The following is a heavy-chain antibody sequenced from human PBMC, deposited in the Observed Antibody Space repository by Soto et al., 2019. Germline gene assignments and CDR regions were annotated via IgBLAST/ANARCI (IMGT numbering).Heavy chain of an antibody. D-gene: IGHD2-15*01. CDR3: ARVAPGGEAWFGR. CDR1: GYTFSNYG. Sequence: ASVKVCCKTSGYTFSNYGLTWVRQARGQPLEWLGWISLYSNSTSYAQKFRGRVSMTTDTSTTSAYMELRSLRADDTAVYYCARVAPGGEAWFGRWGQGTLVTVSS. V-gene: IGHV1-18*01. J-gene: IGHJ5*02. CDR2: ISLYSNST.